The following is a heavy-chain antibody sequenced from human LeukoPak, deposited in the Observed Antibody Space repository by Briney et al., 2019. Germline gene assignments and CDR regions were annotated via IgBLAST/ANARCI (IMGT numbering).Heavy chain of an antibody. V-gene: IGHV4-4*07. Sequence: SETLFLTCTVSGDSISDYYWSWIRQPAGKGLELIGRIYTNGITNYNPSLKSRVTTSVDTSKNQFSLRLSSVTAADTAVYYCARGVMTAIFAFDIWGQGTMVTVSS. J-gene: IGHJ3*02. D-gene: IGHD2-21*02. CDR3: ARGVMTAIFAFDI. CDR2: IYTNGIT. CDR1: GDSISDYY.